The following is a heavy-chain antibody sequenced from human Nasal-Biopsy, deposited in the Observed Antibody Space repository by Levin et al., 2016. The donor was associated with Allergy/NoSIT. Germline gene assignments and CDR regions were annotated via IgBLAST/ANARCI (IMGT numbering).Heavy chain of an antibody. J-gene: IGHJ4*02. D-gene: IGHD2-21*02. CDR2: IIPIFGRA. Sequence: SVKVSCKASGGTFSSYGVSWVRQAPGQGLEWMGGIIPIFGRANYAQNFQARVTITADESTNTVYMELSSLRSEDTALYHCARNSVYCGDDCYRLDYWGQGTLVTVSS. CDR3: ARNSVYCGDDCYRLDY. V-gene: IGHV1-69*13. CDR1: GGTFSSYG.